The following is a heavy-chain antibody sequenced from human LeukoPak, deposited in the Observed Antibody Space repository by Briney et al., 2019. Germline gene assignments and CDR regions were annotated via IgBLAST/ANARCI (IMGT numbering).Heavy chain of an antibody. CDR3: ARGELLWFGELLSVNYMDV. CDR2: IYFSGGT. V-gene: IGHV4-39*01. J-gene: IGHJ6*03. D-gene: IGHD3-10*01. Sequence: KPSETLSLTCTVSGGSISSYYWGWIRQPPGKGLEWIGSIYFSGGTYYNASLKSRVTISVDTSKNQFSLKLSSVTAADTAVYYCARGELLWFGELLSVNYMDVWGKGTTVAVSS. CDR1: GGSISSYY.